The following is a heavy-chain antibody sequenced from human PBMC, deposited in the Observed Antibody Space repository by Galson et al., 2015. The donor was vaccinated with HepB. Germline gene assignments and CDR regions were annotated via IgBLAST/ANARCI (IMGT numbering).Heavy chain of an antibody. Sequence: SVKVSCKASGYTFTSYAMHWVRQAPGQRLEWMGWINAGNGNTKYSQKFQGRVTITRDTSASAAYMELSSLRSEDTAVYYCARGHSGSGWTPGVDYRGQGTLVTVSS. CDR3: ARGHSGSGWTPGVDY. V-gene: IGHV1-3*01. J-gene: IGHJ4*02. CDR2: INAGNGNT. CDR1: GYTFTSYA. D-gene: IGHD6-19*01.